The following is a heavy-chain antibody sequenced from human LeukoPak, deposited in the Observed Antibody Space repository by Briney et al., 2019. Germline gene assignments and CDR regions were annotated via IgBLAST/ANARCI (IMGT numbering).Heavy chain of an antibody. Sequence: KPSETLSLTCAVYGGSFSGYYWSWIRKPPGKGLEWIGYIYHNGNTYYTPSLKGRVTISVDMSNNQFSLNLRSVTAADTAVYSCARAQGWGLKYYFDYWGQGTLVTVSP. D-gene: IGHD1-26*01. CDR3: ARAQGWGLKYYFDY. CDR2: IYHNGNT. V-gene: IGHV4-34*01. J-gene: IGHJ4*02. CDR1: GGSFSGYY.